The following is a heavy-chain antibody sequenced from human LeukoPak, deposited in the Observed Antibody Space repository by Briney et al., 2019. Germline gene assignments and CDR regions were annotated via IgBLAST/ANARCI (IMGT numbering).Heavy chain of an antibody. J-gene: IGHJ3*01. CDR2: ISSTGSTI. Sequence: GGSLRLSCAASGFTFSSYSMNWVRQVPGRGLEWISDISSTGSTIYYGESMKGRFTISRDNAKNSLHLQMNSLRAEDTAVYYCTRSLYSSRSGDFDLWGQGTMVTVSA. V-gene: IGHV3-48*01. D-gene: IGHD6-6*01. CDR1: GFTFSSYS. CDR3: TRSLYSSRSGDFDL.